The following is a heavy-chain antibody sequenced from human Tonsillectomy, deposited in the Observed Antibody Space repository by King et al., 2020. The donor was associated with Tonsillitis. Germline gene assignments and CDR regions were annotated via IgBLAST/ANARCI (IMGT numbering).Heavy chain of an antibody. CDR2: ISYDGSNK. D-gene: IGHD1-26*01. V-gene: IGHV3-30*03. CDR1: GFTFSSCG. CDR3: ARGALLGSHWYFDL. Sequence: VQLVESGGGVVQPGRSLRLSCAASGFTFSSCGMHWVRQAPGKGLEWVAVISYDGSNKYYADSVKGRFTISRDNSKNTLYLQMNSLRAEDTAVYYCARGALLGSHWYFDLWGRGTLLTVSS. J-gene: IGHJ2*01.